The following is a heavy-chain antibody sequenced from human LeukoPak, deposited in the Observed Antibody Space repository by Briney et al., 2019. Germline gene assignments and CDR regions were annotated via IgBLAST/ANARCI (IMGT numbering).Heavy chain of an antibody. V-gene: IGHV3-23*01. CDR2: INTDGGDT. J-gene: IGHJ4*02. Sequence: GGSLRLSCAPSGFTFCSSAMSWVPQPPGKGLEWVSAINTDGGDTPSPHSVKGRFHISRDNFKNTLYLQMKSLRAEDTAMYYCAKKHSGLTPFDFWGQGTLVTVSS. CDR1: GFTFCSSA. CDR3: AKKHSGLTPFDF.